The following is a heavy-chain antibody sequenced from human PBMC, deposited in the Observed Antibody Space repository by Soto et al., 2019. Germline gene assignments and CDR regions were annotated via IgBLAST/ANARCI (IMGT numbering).Heavy chain of an antibody. J-gene: IGHJ5*01. Sequence: QVQLVQSGAEVKKPGSSVKVSCKASGSVFRNYAINWVRQAPGQGLEWMGGIIPVFGTADYPQKFQGRVTITADESTTTAYMELTSLKTEDTAVYCCARDRGGSYSFDSWGQGTLVTVAS. CDR1: GSVFRNYA. V-gene: IGHV1-69*01. CDR2: IIPVFGTA. D-gene: IGHD1-26*01. CDR3: ARDRGGSYSFDS.